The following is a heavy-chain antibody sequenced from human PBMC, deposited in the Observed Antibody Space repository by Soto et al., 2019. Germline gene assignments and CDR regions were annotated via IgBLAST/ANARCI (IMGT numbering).Heavy chain of an antibody. CDR3: AKGTVWSGRLLAS. Sequence: LRLSCAASGFTFSSYAMSWVRQAPGKGLEWVSAISGSGSSTYYADSVKGRFTISRDNSKNTLYLQMNSLRAEDTAVYYCAKGTVWSGRLLASWGQGTLVTVSS. D-gene: IGHD1-1*01. V-gene: IGHV3-23*01. CDR2: ISGSGSST. J-gene: IGHJ5*02. CDR1: GFTFSSYA.